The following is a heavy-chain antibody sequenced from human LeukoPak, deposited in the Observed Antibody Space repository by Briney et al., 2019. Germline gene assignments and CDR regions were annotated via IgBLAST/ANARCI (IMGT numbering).Heavy chain of an antibody. D-gene: IGHD2-15*01. J-gene: IGHJ4*02. CDR1: GGSISSYY. Sequence: SETLSLTCTVSGGSISSYYWNWIRQPAGKGLEWIGRIYISESTNYNPSLKSRVTMSVDTSKNQVSLKLSSVTAADTAVYYCARDPSFVEGYFDYWGQGILVTVSS. CDR2: IYISEST. CDR3: ARDPSFVEGYFDY. V-gene: IGHV4-4*07.